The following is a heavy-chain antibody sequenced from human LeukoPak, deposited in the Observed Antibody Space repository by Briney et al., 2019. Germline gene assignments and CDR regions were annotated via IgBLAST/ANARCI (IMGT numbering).Heavy chain of an antibody. CDR3: ARDGRCLDY. J-gene: IGHJ4*02. CDR1: GYTFTNYY. CDR2: INPSGGST. D-gene: IGHD2-8*01. V-gene: IGHV1-46*01. Sequence: ASVKVSCKASGYTFTNYYIHWVRQAPGQGLEWMGIINPSGGSTSYAQKFQDRVTMTRDTSTSTVYMELSSLRSEDTAVYYCARDGRCLDYWGQGTLVTVSS.